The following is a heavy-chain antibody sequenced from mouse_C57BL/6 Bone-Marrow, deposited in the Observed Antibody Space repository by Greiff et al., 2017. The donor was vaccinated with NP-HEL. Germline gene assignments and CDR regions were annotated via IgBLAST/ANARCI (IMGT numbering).Heavy chain of an antibody. Sequence: VHVKQSGPELVKPGASVKMSCKASGYTFSDYNMHWVKQSHGKSLEWIGYINPNNGGTSYNQKFKGKATLTVNKSSSTAYMELRSLTSEDSAVYYCARYYYGSSQYYFDYWGQGTTLTVSS. CDR3: ARYYYGSSQYYFDY. CDR1: GYTFSDYN. D-gene: IGHD1-1*01. J-gene: IGHJ2*01. V-gene: IGHV1-22*01. CDR2: INPNNGGT.